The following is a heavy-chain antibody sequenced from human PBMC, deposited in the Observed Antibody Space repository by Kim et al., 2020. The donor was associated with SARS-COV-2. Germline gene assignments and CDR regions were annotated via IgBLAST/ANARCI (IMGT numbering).Heavy chain of an antibody. Sequence: SETLSLTCAVYGGSFSGYYWSWIRQPPGKGLEWIGEINHSGSTNYNPSLKSRVTISVDTSKNQFSLKLSSVTAADTAVYYCARIRSKYSRALGYWGQGTLVTVSS. CDR1: GGSFSGYY. V-gene: IGHV4-34*01. J-gene: IGHJ4*02. CDR2: INHSGST. D-gene: IGHD2-21*01. CDR3: ARIRSKYSRALGY.